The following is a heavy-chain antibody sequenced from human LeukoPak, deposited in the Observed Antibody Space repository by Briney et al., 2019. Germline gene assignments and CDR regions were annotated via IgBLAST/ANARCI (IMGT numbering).Heavy chain of an antibody. CDR3: ARVYCSGGSCYVDY. V-gene: IGHV4-61*01. Sequence: PSETLSLTCTVSGGSVSSGSYYWSWIRQPPGKGLEWIGYIYYSGRTNYNPSLKSRVTISVDTSKNQFSLKLSSVTAADTAVYYCARVYCSGGSCYVDYWGQGTLVTVSS. CDR2: IYYSGRT. D-gene: IGHD2-15*01. J-gene: IGHJ4*02. CDR1: GGSVSSGSYY.